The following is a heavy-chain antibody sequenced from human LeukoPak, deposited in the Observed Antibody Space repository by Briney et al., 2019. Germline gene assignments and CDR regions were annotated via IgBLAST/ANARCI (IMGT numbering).Heavy chain of an antibody. CDR1: GFTFSSYG. D-gene: IGHD3-22*01. CDR2: IWYDGSNK. V-gene: IGHV3-33*01. CDR3: ARAEVYDSSGHRHFDY. J-gene: IGHJ4*02. Sequence: PGGSLRLSCAASGFTFSSYGMHWVRQAPGKGLEWVAVIWYDGSNKYYADSVKGRFTISRDNSKNTLYLQMNSLRAEDTAIYYCARAEVYDSSGHRHFDYWGQGTLVTVSS.